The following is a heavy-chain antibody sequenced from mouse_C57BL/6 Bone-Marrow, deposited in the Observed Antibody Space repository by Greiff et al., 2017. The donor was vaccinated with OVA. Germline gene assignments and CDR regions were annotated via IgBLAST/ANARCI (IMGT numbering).Heavy chain of an antibody. D-gene: IGHD2-10*01. CDR2: IDPENGDT. CDR1: GFNIKDDY. CDR3: TAYYDHVYAMDY. J-gene: IGHJ4*01. Sequence: VRLQQSGAELVRPGASVKLSCTASGFNIKDDYMHWVKQRPEQGLEWIGWIDPENGDTEYASKFQGKATITADTSSNTAYLQLSSLTSEDTAVYYCTAYYDHVYAMDYWGQGTSVTVSS. V-gene: IGHV14-4*01.